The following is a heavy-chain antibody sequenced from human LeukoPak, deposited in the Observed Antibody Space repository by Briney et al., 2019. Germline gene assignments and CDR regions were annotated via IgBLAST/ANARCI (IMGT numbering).Heavy chain of an antibody. V-gene: IGHV4-39*01. CDR2: IYYSGSS. D-gene: IGHD5-24*01. CDR3: ARHRSGWLQSSFDY. CDR1: GGSISTSSYY. J-gene: IGHJ4*02. Sequence: SETLSLTCTVSGGSISTSSYYWGWVRQPPGKGLEWIGSIYYSGSSFDNPALKSRVTISVDTSKNQFSLKLSSVTAADTAVYYCARHRSGWLQSSFDYWGQGTLVTVSS.